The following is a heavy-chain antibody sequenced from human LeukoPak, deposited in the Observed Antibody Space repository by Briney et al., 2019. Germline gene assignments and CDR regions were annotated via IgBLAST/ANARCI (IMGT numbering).Heavy chain of an antibody. CDR1: GYAFTGYY. V-gene: IGHV1-2*02. J-gene: IGHJ1*01. CDR2: INPNSGGT. CDR3: ARDPLPRYYYDSSGYYRYFQH. D-gene: IGHD3-22*01. Sequence: GASVKVSCTASGYAFTGYYMHWVRQAPGQGLEWMGWINPNSGGTNYAQKFQGRVTMTRDTSISTAYMELSRLRSDDTAVYYCARDPLPRYYYDSSGYYRYFQHWGQGTLVTVSS.